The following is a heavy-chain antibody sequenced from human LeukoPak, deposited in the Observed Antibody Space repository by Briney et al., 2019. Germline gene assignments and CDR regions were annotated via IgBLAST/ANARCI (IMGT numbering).Heavy chain of an antibody. CDR2: IYYSENN. J-gene: IGHJ5*02. CDR3: ARGGTYSGILSFDP. CDR1: AVSIRIYY. D-gene: IGHD5-18*01. Sequence: SDTLSLTCSVPAVSIRIYYCSSIRQPPGNGLGWIVYIYYSENNNYRAFLSSRIIISLNTSKMQFSLKLTSVTAAEAAVYYCARGGTYSGILSFDPWGQGTLVTVSS. V-gene: IGHV4-59*07.